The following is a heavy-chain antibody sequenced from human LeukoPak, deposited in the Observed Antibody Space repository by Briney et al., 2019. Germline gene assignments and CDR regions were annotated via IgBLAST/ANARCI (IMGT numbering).Heavy chain of an antibody. J-gene: IGHJ6*03. CDR2: INQSGST. D-gene: IGHD5-12*01. CDR3: ARGYSGYDSTSHYYYYMDV. CDR1: GGSFSGYY. V-gene: IGHV4-34*01. Sequence: SETLSLTCAVYGGSFSGYYWSWIRQPPAKGLEWIGEINQSGSTNYNPSLKSRVTMSVDTSKNQCSLKVSSVTAADTAVYYCARGYSGYDSTSHYYYYMDVWGKGTTVTVSS.